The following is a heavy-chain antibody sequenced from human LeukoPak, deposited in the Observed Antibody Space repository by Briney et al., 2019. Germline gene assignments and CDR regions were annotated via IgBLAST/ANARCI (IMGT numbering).Heavy chain of an antibody. Sequence: ASVKVSCKASGYTFTSYGITWVRQAPGLGLEWMGWISAYNGNTNYAQNLQGRVTMTTDTSTSTAYMELRSLRSDDTAVYYCARDSPVRYFDWSLPEGDHYYGMDVWGKGTTVTVSS. CDR3: ARDSPVRYFDWSLPEGDHYYGMDV. CDR2: ISAYNGNT. D-gene: IGHD3-9*01. V-gene: IGHV1-18*04. J-gene: IGHJ6*04. CDR1: GYTFTSYG.